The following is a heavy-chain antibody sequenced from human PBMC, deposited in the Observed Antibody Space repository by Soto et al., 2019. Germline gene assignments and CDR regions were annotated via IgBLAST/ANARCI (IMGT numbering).Heavy chain of an antibody. V-gene: IGHV1-69*02. Sequence: QVQLVQSGAEVKKPGSSVKVSCKASGGTFSSYTISWVRQAPGQGLEWMGRIIPILGIANYAQKFQGRVTITADKSTSTAYMKLSSLRSEDTAVYYCARSREGATGVFDIWGQGTMVTVSS. D-gene: IGHD5-12*01. CDR1: GGTFSSYT. J-gene: IGHJ3*02. CDR3: ARSREGATGVFDI. CDR2: IIPILGIA.